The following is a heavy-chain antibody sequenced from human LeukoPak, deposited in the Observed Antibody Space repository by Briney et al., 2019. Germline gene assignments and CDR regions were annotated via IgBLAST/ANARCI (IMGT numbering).Heavy chain of an antibody. V-gene: IGHV4-59*01. CDR3: AGGGYGDYVWGSYRHFDY. CDR2: IYYSGST. J-gene: IGHJ4*02. Sequence: SETLSLTCTVSGGSISSYYWSWIRQPPGKGLEWIGYIYYSGSTNYNPSLKSRVTISVDTSKNQFSLKLSSVTAADTAVYYCAGGGYGDYVWGSYRHFDYWGQGTLVTVSS. CDR1: GGSISSYY. D-gene: IGHD3-16*02.